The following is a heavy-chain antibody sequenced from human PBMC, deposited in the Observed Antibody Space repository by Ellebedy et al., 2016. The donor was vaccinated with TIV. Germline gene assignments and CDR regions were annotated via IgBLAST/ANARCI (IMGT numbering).Heavy chain of an antibody. V-gene: IGHV4-30-2*02. CDR3: ARKKLVEDYYYYGMDV. CDR1: GGSISSGGYS. J-gene: IGHJ6*02. D-gene: IGHD6-13*01. Sequence: SETLSLTXAVSGGSISSGGYSWSWIRQPPGKGLEWIGYIYHSGSTYYNPSLKSRVTISVDRSKNQFSLKLSSVTAADTAVYYCARKKLVEDYYYYGMDVWGQGTTVTVSS. CDR2: IYHSGST.